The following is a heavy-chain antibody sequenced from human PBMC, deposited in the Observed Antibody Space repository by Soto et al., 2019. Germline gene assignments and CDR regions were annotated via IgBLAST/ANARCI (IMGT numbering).Heavy chain of an antibody. CDR3: ARGGYYDRPFDI. D-gene: IGHD3-22*01. Sequence: SETLSLTCAVSGGSISSGGYSWSWIRQPPGKGLEWIGYIYHSGTTYYNPSLKSRVTISVDRSKNQFSLKLSSVTAADTAVYYCARGGYYDRPFDIWGQGTMVTVSS. CDR2: IYHSGTT. J-gene: IGHJ3*02. CDR1: GGSISSGGYS. V-gene: IGHV4-30-2*01.